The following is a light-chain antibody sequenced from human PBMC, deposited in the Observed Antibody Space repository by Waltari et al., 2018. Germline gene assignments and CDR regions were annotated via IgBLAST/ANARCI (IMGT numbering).Light chain of an antibody. Sequence: DIVMTQSPDSLAVSLGERATINCKSSQSVLYSSNNKNYLAWYQQKPGQPPTLLIYWASTRESGVPDRFSGSGSGTDFTLTISSLQPEDVATYYCQKYNSVPLTFGGGTKVEIK. V-gene: IGKV4-1*01. CDR1: QSVLYSSNNKNY. CDR3: QKYNSVPLT. J-gene: IGKJ4*01. CDR2: WAS.